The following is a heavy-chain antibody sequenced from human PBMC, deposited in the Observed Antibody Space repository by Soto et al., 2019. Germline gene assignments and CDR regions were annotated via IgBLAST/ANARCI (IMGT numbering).Heavy chain of an antibody. CDR1: GFTFSDYY. Sequence: QVQLVESGGGLVKPGGSLRLSCAVSGFTFSDYYMSWIRQAPGKGLECISYIGNSGSAIYYADSVKGRFTISRDNAQNSLYLQMNSLRAEDTAVYYCASYRGISDYWGQGTLVTVSS. CDR2: IGNSGSAI. V-gene: IGHV3-11*01. CDR3: ASYRGISDY. D-gene: IGHD4-4*01. J-gene: IGHJ4*02.